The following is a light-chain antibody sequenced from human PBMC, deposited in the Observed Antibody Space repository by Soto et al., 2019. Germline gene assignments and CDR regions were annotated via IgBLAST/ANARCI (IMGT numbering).Light chain of an antibody. CDR1: QSVSSN. V-gene: IGKV3-15*01. CDR2: GAS. CDR3: QQYNNWPPP. J-gene: IGKJ1*01. Sequence: EIVMTQSPATLSVSPGERATLSCRARQSVSSNLAWYQQKPGQAPRLLIYGASTRATGIPARFSGSGSGTEFTLTISSLQSEDFAVYYCQQYNNWPPPFGQGTKVEIK.